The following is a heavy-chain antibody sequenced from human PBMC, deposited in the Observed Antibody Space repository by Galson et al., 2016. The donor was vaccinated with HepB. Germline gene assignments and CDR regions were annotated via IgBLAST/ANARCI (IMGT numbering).Heavy chain of an antibody. CDR1: GYTFTGYY. D-gene: IGHD1-14*01. J-gene: IGHJ4*02. V-gene: IGHV1-2*02. Sequence: SVKVSCKASGYTFTGYYMHWVRQAPGQGLEWMGWINSNSGGTNYAQKFQGRVTMTRDTSISTAYMELSRLRSDDTAVYYCARDWGTPQESLLDYWGQGTLVTVSS. CDR3: ARDWGTPQESLLDY. CDR2: INSNSGGT.